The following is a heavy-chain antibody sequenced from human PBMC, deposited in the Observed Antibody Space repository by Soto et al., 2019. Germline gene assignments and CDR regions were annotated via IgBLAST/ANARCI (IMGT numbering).Heavy chain of an antibody. J-gene: IGHJ6*02. Sequence: QVQLVQSGAEVKKPGSSVKVSCKASGGTFSSYAISWVRQAPGQGLEWMGGIIPIFGTANYAQKFQGRVTITADESTSTAYMEQSSLRSEDTAVYYCARDRGSYGPNYYYYYGMDVWGQGTTVTVSS. V-gene: IGHV1-69*01. CDR3: ARDRGSYGPNYYYYYGMDV. CDR1: GGTFSSYA. D-gene: IGHD1-26*01. CDR2: IIPIFGTA.